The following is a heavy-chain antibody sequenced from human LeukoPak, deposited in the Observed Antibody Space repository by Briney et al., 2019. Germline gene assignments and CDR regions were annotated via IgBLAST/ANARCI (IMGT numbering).Heavy chain of an antibody. D-gene: IGHD2-2*01. V-gene: IGHV3-48*04. CDR2: ISSTSSTI. Sequence: GGSLRLSCAASGFSFSSYNMNWVRQAPGKGLEWVSYISSTSSTIYYADSVKGRFTISRDNAKNSLYLQMNSLRAEDTAVYYCARVIVVVPAAMGYSDYWGQGTLVTVSS. J-gene: IGHJ4*02. CDR3: ARVIVVVPAAMGYSDY. CDR1: GFSFSSYN.